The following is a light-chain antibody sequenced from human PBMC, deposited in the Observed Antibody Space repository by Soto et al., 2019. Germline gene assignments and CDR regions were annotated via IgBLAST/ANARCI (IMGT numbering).Light chain of an antibody. J-gene: IGKJ5*01. CDR1: QSVSSN. V-gene: IGKV3-15*01. CDR2: GAS. Sequence: EIVIKKSPATLSVSPGERATLSCRASQSVSSNLAWYQQKPGQAPRLLIYGASTRATGIPARFSGSGSGTEFTLTISILQSEDFAIHYCQQYTTLLPITFGQGGLLEIK. CDR3: QQYTTLLPIT.